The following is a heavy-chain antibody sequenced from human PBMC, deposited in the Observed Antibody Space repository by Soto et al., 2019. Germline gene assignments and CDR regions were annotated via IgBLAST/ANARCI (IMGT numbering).Heavy chain of an antibody. CDR3: AGSSTAARRDYYYYMDV. Sequence: SETLSLTCTVSGGSISSYYWSWIRQAPGKGLEWIGYIYYSGSTRYDPSLKSRVAISVDTSKNQFSLTLTSVTAADTAVYFCAGSSTAARRDYYYYMDVWGEGTSVTVSS. CDR2: IYYSGST. CDR1: GGSISSYY. D-gene: IGHD6-6*01. J-gene: IGHJ6*03. V-gene: IGHV4-59*08.